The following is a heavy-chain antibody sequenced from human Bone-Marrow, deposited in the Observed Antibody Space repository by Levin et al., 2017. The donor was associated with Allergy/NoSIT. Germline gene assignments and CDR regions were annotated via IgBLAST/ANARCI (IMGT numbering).Heavy chain of an antibody. CDR2: IRSKANSYAT. Sequence: GGSLRLSCAASGFTFSGSAIHWVRQASGKGLEWVGRIRSKANSYATAYAASVKGRFTISRDDSENTAYLQMNSLKTEDTAVYYCTNAMCGGDCYDDYWGQGTLVTVSS. J-gene: IGHJ4*02. CDR1: GFTFSGSA. D-gene: IGHD2-21*02. V-gene: IGHV3-73*01. CDR3: TNAMCGGDCYDDY.